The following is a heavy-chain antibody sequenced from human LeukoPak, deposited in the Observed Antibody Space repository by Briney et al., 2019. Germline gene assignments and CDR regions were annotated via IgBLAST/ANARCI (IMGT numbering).Heavy chain of an antibody. V-gene: IGHV3-48*03. J-gene: IGHJ2*01. CDR3: AKEVAYGDYILGWYFDL. CDR2: ISSSGSTI. D-gene: IGHD4-17*01. Sequence: SGGSLRLSCAASGFTFSSYEMNWVRQAPGKGLEWVSYISSSGSTIYYADSVKGRFTISRDNSKNTLYLQMNSLRAEDTAVYYCAKEVAYGDYILGWYFDLWGRGTLVTVSS. CDR1: GFTFSSYE.